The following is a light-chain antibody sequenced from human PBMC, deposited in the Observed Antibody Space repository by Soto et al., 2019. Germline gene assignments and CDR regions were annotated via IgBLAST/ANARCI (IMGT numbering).Light chain of an antibody. CDR3: QQSYSTPLT. J-gene: IGKJ4*01. Sequence: DIQMTQAPSSLSASVGDRVNMTCRASQSISSYLNWYQQKPGKAPKLLIYAASSLQSGVPSRFSGSGSGTDFTLTISSLQPEDFATYYCQQSYSTPLTFGGGTKV. CDR1: QSISSY. V-gene: IGKV1-39*01. CDR2: AAS.